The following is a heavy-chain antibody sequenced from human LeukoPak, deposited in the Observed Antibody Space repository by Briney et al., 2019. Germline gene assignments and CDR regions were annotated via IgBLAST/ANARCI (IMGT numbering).Heavy chain of an antibody. CDR3: AKDRSDIVVVVAATPGAFDI. D-gene: IGHD2-15*01. V-gene: IGHV3-23*01. CDR1: GFTFSSYA. Sequence: GGSLRLSCAASGFTFSSYAMSWVRQAPGKGLEWVSAISGSGGSTYYADSVKGRFTISRDNSKNTLYLQMNSLRAEDTAVYYCAKDRSDIVVVVAATPGAFDIWGQGTMVTVSS. CDR2: ISGSGGST. J-gene: IGHJ3*02.